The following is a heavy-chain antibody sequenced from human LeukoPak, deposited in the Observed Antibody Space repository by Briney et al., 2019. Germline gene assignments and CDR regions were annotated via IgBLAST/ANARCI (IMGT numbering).Heavy chain of an antibody. CDR3: AKCDTGGYANPDY. V-gene: IGHV3-74*01. CDR2: INADGSST. CDR1: GFTFSSYW. J-gene: IGHJ4*02. D-gene: IGHD5-12*01. Sequence: GGSLRLSCAASGFTFSSYWMHWVRQAPGKGLVWVSRINADGSSTSYADSVKGRFTISRDNAKNTLYLQMNSLRAEDTAVYYCAKCDTGGYANPDYWGQGTLVTVSS.